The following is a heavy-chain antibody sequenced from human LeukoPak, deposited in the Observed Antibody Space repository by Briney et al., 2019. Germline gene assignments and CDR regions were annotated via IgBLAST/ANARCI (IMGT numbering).Heavy chain of an antibody. V-gene: IGHV3-21*01. Sequence: GGSLRLSCAASGFTFSSYSMNWVRQAPGKGLEWVSSISSSSGYIYYADSVKGRFTISRDNAKNSLYLQMNSLRAEDTAVYYCARDHCSSTSCYKVYNWFDPWGQGTLVTVSS. CDR3: ARDHCSSTSCYKVYNWFDP. CDR2: ISSSSGYI. J-gene: IGHJ5*02. D-gene: IGHD2-2*02. CDR1: GFTFSSYS.